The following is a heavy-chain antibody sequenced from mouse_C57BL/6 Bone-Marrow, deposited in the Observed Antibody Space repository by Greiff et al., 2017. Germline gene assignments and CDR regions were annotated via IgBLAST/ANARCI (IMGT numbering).Heavy chain of an antibody. V-gene: IGHV1-54*01. CDR3: ARDGYYSYYFDY. J-gene: IGHJ2*01. CDR1: GYAFTNYL. Sequence: QVQLKQSGAELVRPGTSVKVSCKASGYAFTNYLIEWVKQRPGQGLEWIGVINPGSGGTNYNEQFKGKATLTADKSSSTAYMQLSSLTSEDSAVYFCARDGYYSYYFDYWGQGTTLTVSS. D-gene: IGHD2-3*01. CDR2: INPGSGGT.